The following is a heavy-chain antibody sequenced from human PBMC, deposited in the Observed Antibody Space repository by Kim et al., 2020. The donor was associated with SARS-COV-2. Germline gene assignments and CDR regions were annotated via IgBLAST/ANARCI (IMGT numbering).Heavy chain of an antibody. Sequence: DSVKGRLTIPRDNAKNSLYLQMNSLRAEDTAVYYCARDQFVVVVAATRDYWGQGTLVTVSS. J-gene: IGHJ4*02. D-gene: IGHD2-15*01. V-gene: IGHV3-21*01. CDR3: ARDQFVVVVAATRDY.